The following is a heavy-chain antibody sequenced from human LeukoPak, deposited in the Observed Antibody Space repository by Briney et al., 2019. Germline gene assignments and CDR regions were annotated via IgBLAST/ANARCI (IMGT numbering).Heavy chain of an antibody. CDR3: ARGWLTTVVKDGFDY. CDR1: GYTFTGYY. J-gene: IGHJ4*02. CDR2: INAGNGNT. D-gene: IGHD4-23*01. Sequence: ASVKVSCKASGYTFTGYYMHWVRQAPGQRLEWMGWINAGNGNTKYSQKFQGRVTITRDTSASTAYMELSSLRSEDTAVYYCARGWLTTVVKDGFDYWGQGTLVTVSS. V-gene: IGHV1-3*01.